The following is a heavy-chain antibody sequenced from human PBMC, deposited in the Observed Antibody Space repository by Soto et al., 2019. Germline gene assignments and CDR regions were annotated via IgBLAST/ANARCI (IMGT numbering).Heavy chain of an antibody. J-gene: IGHJ4*02. V-gene: IGHV1-69*13. Sequence: SVKVSCKASGGTFSSYAISWVRQAPGQGLEWMGGIIPIFGTANYAQKFQGRVTITADESTSTAYMELSSLRSEDTAVYYCASGTRARYGSGSYSAPFDYWGQGTLVTVS. CDR2: IIPIFGTA. D-gene: IGHD3-10*01. CDR1: GGTFSSYA. CDR3: ASGTRARYGSGSYSAPFDY.